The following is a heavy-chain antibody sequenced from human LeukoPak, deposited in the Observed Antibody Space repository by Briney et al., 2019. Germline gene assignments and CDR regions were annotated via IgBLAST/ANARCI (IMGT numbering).Heavy chain of an antibody. CDR3: VRDPGWGAFDI. CDR1: GFTFSNFW. V-gene: IGHV3-7*01. D-gene: IGHD3-16*01. Sequence: GGSLRLSCAASGFTFSNFWMSWVRQAPGKGLEWVAIINPDGSTTGYVDSVKGRFTISRDNAKNSLCLQLNSLRAEDTALYYCVRDPGWGAFDIWGQGTMVTLSS. CDR2: INPDGSTT. J-gene: IGHJ3*02.